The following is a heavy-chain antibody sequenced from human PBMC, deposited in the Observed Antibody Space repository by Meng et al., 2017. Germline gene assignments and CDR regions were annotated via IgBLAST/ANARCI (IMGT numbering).Heavy chain of an antibody. J-gene: IGHJ4*02. CDR2: IWYDGSKE. CDR1: GFTFSNSG. Sequence: QWQLVEAGGGVVQPGRSLRLSCAASGFTFSNSGMHWVRQTPGKGLEWVAVIWYDGSKEYYADSLKGRFTISRDNSKNTLYLQMNSLRPEDTAVYYCARDPGGDYYGGFDYWGQGTLVTVSS. V-gene: IGHV3-33*01. CDR3: ARDPGGDYYGGFDY. D-gene: IGHD2-21*01.